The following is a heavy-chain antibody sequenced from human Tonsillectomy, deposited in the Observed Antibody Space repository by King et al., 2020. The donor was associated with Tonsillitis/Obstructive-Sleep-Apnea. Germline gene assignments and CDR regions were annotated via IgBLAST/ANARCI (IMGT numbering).Heavy chain of an antibody. Sequence: VQLVESGGGLVQTGGSLRLSCTASGFTFSSYAMSWVRQAPGKGLEWVSAISGSGGSTYYADSVKGRFTISRDNSKNTLYLQMNSLRAEDTAVYYCAKGASTVTTRTKYYYYYMDVWGKGTTVTVSS. D-gene: IGHD4-11*01. J-gene: IGHJ6*03. CDR1: GFTFSSYA. CDR3: AKGASTVTTRTKYYYYYMDV. CDR2: ISGSGGST. V-gene: IGHV3-23*04.